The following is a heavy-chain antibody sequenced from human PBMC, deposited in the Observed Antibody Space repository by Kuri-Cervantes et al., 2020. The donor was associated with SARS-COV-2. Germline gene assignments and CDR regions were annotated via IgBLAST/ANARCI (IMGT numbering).Heavy chain of an antibody. CDR3: ARYRYCTRTRCFTEVNQRAHYYYYHMDF. V-gene: IGHV1-18*01. Sequence: ASVKVSCKASGYTFTKYFITWVRQAPGQGLEWMGWISPYNGNTNYAQKVQGRVTMTTDTSTSTAYMELRSLRSDDTAVYYCARYRYCTRTRCFTEVNQRAHYYYYHMDFWGKGTTVTVSS. CDR2: ISPYNGNT. CDR1: GYTFTKYF. J-gene: IGHJ6*03. D-gene: IGHD2-2*02.